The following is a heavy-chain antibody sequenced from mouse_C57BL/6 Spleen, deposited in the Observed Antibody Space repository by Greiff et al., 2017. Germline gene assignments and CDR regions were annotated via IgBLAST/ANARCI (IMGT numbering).Heavy chain of an antibody. J-gene: IGHJ4*01. CDR1: GYTFTTYP. CDR2: FHPYNDDT. D-gene: IGHD3-2*02. V-gene: IGHV1-47*01. Sequence: VKLLESGAELVKPGASVKMSCKASGYTFTTYPIEWMKQNHGKSLEWIGNFHPYNDDTKYNEKFKGKATLTVEKSSSTVYLELSRLTSDDSAVYYCARGLDSSGYVDYAMDYWGQGTSVTVSS. CDR3: ARGLDSSGYVDYAMDY.